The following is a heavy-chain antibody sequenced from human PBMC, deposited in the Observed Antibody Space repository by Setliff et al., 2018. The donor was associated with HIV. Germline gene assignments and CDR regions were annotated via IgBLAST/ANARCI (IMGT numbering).Heavy chain of an antibody. Sequence: GGSLRLSCAASGFTFSSYSMNWVRQAPGKGLEWVSSISSSSSYIYYADPVKGRFTISRDNAKNSLYLQMNSLRAEDTAVYYCVRDGFVGKGGFDYWGQGTLVTVSS. D-gene: IGHD7-27*01. J-gene: IGHJ4*02. CDR1: GFTFSSYS. V-gene: IGHV3-21*01. CDR2: ISSSSSYI. CDR3: VRDGFVGKGGFDY.